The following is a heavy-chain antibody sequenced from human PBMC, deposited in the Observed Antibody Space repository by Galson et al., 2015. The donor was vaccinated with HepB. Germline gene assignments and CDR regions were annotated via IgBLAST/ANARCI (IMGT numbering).Heavy chain of an antibody. Sequence: SVKVSCKASGYTFTSYGISWVRQAPGQGLEWMGWISAYNGNTNYAQKLQGRVTMTTDTSTSTAYMELRSLRSDDTAVYYCARDRSGSYTPGNWFDPWGQGTLVTVSS. J-gene: IGHJ5*02. V-gene: IGHV1-18*04. CDR1: GYTFTSYG. D-gene: IGHD1-26*01. CDR3: ARDRSGSYTPGNWFDP. CDR2: ISAYNGNT.